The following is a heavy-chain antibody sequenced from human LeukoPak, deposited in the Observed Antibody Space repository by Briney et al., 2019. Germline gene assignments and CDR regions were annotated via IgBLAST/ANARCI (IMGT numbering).Heavy chain of an antibody. V-gene: IGHV1-2*02. CDR1: GYTFTGYF. CDR2: INPNSGDT. D-gene: IGHD6-19*01. J-gene: IGHJ6*02. Sequence: ASVKVSCKASGYTFTGYFMHWVRQAPGQGLEWVGWINPNSGDTNYSQKFQGRVTMTRDTSISTAYMDLSRLRSDDTAVYYCARDATVSGTFYGLDVWGQGTTVTVSS. CDR3: ARDATVSGTFYGLDV.